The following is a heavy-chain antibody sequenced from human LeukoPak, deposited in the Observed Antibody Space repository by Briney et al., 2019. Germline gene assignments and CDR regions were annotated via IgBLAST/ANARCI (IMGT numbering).Heavy chain of an antibody. CDR2: ISSSSSTI. CDR3: AKGIDLYYYYYGMDV. Sequence: GGSLRLSCAASGFTFSSYSMNWVRQAPGKGLEWVSYISSSSSTIYYADSVKGRFTISRDNSENTVYVQMNSLRAEDTAVYYCAKGIDLYYYYYGMDVWGQGTTVTVSS. CDR1: GFTFSSYS. V-gene: IGHV3-48*01. J-gene: IGHJ6*02.